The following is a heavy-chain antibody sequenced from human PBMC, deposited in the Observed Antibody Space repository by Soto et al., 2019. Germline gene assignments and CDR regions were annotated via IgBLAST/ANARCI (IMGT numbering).Heavy chain of an antibody. CDR1: GGTFSRYT. J-gene: IGHJ6*02. Sequence: QVQLVQSGAEVKKPGSSVKVSCKASGGTFSRYTFTWVRQAPGQGLEWMGRIIPIVDIPNYAQNFQGRVTITAEKSTSTAYMDLSSLTSDDTSVYYCASHFTGVLVLGTSPPGGDNYGWDVWGQGTTVSVS. V-gene: IGHV1-69*02. CDR3: ASHFTGVLVLGTSPPGGDNYGWDV. D-gene: IGHD2-15*01. CDR2: IIPIVDIP.